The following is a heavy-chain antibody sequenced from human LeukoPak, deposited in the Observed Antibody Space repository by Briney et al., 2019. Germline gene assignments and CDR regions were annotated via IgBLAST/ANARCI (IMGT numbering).Heavy chain of an antibody. Sequence: PSETLSLTCTASAGTIRRYSWSWIRQPPGKGLEWIGYVYYSGSTNYNPSLKSRVTISVDTSKNQFSLKLTSVTAADPAVYYCARHTRSGYNYGFNYFDYWGRGTLVTVSS. CDR2: VYYSGST. V-gene: IGHV4-59*08. CDR1: AGTIRRYS. CDR3: ARHTRSGYNYGFNYFDY. D-gene: IGHD5-18*01. J-gene: IGHJ4*02.